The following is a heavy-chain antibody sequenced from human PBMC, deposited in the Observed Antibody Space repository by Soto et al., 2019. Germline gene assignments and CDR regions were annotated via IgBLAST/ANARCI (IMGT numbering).Heavy chain of an antibody. D-gene: IGHD6-19*01. CDR1: GGSISSSNW. CDR2: IYHSVST. J-gene: IGHJ4*02. CDR3: LALAGGFSFDY. Sequence: PTKTLSLTGAVCGGSISSSNWSSWVRQPPGKGLEWIGEIYHSVSTNYNQSLKSLVTISVDKSKKQFSLKLSSVTAADTAVYYCLALAGGFSFDYFGERLLFT. V-gene: IGHV4-4*02.